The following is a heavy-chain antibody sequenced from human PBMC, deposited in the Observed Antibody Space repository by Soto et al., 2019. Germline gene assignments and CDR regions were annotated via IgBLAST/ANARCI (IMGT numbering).Heavy chain of an antibody. D-gene: IGHD4-4*01. CDR2: IYSGGTT. V-gene: IGHV3-53*01. Sequence: PGGSLRLSCTASGFTVSTNYMNWVRQAPGRGLEWISIIYSGGTTSYADSVRGRFTISRDNSKNTLHLQMNSLRVDDTAVYYCEREVTGGAAYFDSWGQGTLVTVSS. J-gene: IGHJ4*02. CDR1: GFTVSTNY. CDR3: EREVTGGAAYFDS.